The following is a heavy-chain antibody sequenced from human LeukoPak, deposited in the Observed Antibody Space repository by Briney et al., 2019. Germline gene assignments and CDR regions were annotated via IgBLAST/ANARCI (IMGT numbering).Heavy chain of an antibody. J-gene: IGHJ4*02. CDR1: GYTFTSYG. V-gene: IGHV1-18*01. CDR2: ISAYNGNT. Sequence: ASVKVSCKASGYTFTSYGISWVRQAPGQGLEWMGWISAYNGNTNYAQKLQSRVTMTTDTSTSTAYMELRSLTSDDTGVYYCARDREYSYGNPIDYWGQGTLVTVSS. D-gene: IGHD5-18*01. CDR3: ARDREYSYGNPIDY.